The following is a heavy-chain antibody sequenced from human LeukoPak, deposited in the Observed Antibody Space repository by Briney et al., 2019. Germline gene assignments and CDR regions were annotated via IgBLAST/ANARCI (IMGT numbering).Heavy chain of an antibody. V-gene: IGHV1-8*01. D-gene: IGHD1-26*01. CDR1: GYNFTSFD. Sequence: ASVKVSCKASGYNFTSFDIIWLRQATGQGLEWMGWMNPNSGYTGYARKFQGRVTLTRNTSIGTAYMELSSLRSEDTAVYYCARDMKRSRARWENLGFDPWGQGTLVTVSS. CDR2: MNPNSGYT. CDR3: ARDMKRSRARWENLGFDP. J-gene: IGHJ5*02.